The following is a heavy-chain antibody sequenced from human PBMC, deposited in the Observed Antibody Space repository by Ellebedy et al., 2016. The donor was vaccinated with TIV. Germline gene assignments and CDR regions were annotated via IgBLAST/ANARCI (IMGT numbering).Heavy chain of an antibody. CDR2: IWFDGSNK. D-gene: IGHD4-17*01. CDR3: ARDVPMTTHWYYDV. CDR1: GFTFSNYG. Sequence: GESLKISCAASGFTFSNYGMHWVRQAPGKGLEWVALIWFDGSNKYYADSVKGRFTISSDHSKNTLYLQMNSLRAEDTAVYYCARDVPMTTHWYYDVWGRGTLVTVSS. V-gene: IGHV3-33*01. J-gene: IGHJ2*01.